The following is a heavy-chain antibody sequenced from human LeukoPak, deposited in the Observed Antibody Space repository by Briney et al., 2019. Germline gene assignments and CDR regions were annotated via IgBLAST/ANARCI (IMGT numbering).Heavy chain of an antibody. CDR1: GLTFSNYA. J-gene: IGHJ4*02. D-gene: IGHD3-10*01. CDR2: ISGSDGST. Sequence: GGSLRLSYAASGLTFSNYAMTWVRQAPGKGLEWVSTISGSDGSTYYADSVKGRFSISRDNSKNTLYLQMNSLRAEDTAVYYCARDLSYGSGEFWGQGTLVTVSS. V-gene: IGHV3-23*01. CDR3: ARDLSYGSGEF.